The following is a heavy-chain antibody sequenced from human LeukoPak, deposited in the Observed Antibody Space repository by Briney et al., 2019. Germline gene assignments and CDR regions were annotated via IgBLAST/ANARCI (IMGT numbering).Heavy chain of an antibody. V-gene: IGHV4-34*01. D-gene: IGHD6-19*01. CDR2: INDSGST. J-gene: IGHJ6*03. Sequence: SETLSLTCDVYGGSLSGFYWIWIRQSPGAGLQWIGEINDSGSTNYNPSLKSRVTISLDTSKSQLSLKVTSVTAADTAVYFCARGGGLQWRGGFRRRYSYFYMDVWGKGTTVTVS. CDR3: ARGGGLQWRGGFRRRYSYFYMDV. CDR1: GGSLSGFY.